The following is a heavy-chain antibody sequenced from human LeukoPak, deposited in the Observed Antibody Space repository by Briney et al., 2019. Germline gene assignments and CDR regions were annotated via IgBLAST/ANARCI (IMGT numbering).Heavy chain of an antibody. J-gene: IGHJ3*02. V-gene: IGHV4-34*01. CDR2: INHSGST. Sequence: NPSETLSLTCAVYGGSFSGYYWSWIRQPPGKGLEWIGEINHSGSTNYNPSLKSRVTISVDTSKNQFSLKLSSVTAADTAVYYCARDRGGLDAFDIWGQGTMVTVSS. D-gene: IGHD3-10*01. CDR1: GGSFSGYY. CDR3: ARDRGGLDAFDI.